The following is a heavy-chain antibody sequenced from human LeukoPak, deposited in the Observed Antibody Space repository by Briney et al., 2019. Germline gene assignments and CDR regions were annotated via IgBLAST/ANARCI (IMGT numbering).Heavy chain of an antibody. Sequence: ASVTVSCKASGYTFTGYDINWVRQATGQGLEWMGWMNPNSGNTGYAQKFQGRVTFTRDTSISRAYMELSSLRSEDTAVYYCARGASRSFDYWGQGTLVAVSS. V-gene: IGHV1-8*03. CDR3: ARGASRSFDY. J-gene: IGHJ4*02. CDR1: GYTFTGYD. CDR2: MNPNSGNT.